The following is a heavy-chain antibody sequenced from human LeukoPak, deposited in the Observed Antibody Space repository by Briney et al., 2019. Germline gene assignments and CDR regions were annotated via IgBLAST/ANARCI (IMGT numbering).Heavy chain of an antibody. D-gene: IGHD3-9*01. CDR2: NFGSGGSA. Sequence: GGSLRLSCAASGFTFGSYAMYWVRQAPGKGLEWVSGNFGSGGSAHYADSVKGRFTISRDNSKNTLYLQMNSLRAEDTAVYYCAKDGTRLRYFDWLSPSPGYYYYGMDVWGQGTTVTVSS. CDR3: AKDGTRLRYFDWLSPSPGYYYYGMDV. V-gene: IGHV3-23*01. J-gene: IGHJ6*02. CDR1: GFTFGSYA.